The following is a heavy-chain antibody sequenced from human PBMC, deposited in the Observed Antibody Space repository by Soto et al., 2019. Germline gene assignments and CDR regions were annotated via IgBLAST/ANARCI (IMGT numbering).Heavy chain of an antibody. CDR3: AKVTGTVTTGYYYYYMDV. D-gene: IGHD4-17*01. CDR1: GFTFSSYG. J-gene: IGHJ6*03. V-gene: IGHV3-30*18. Sequence: GGSLRLSCAASGFTFSSYGMHWVRQAPGKGLEWVAVISYDGSNKYYADSVKGRFTISRDNSKNTLYLQMNSLRAEDTAVYYCAKVTGTVTTGYYYYYMDVWGKGTTVTVSS. CDR2: ISYDGSNK.